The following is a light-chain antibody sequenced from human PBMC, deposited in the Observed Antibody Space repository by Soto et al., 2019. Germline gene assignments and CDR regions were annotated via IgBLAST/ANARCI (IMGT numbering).Light chain of an antibody. CDR1: RSASDW. J-gene: IGKJ1*01. Sequence: DNKMTQSPSSLSPSVGDRVTITCLASRSASDWLAWYQQKPGKAPNLLIYKASSLESGVPSRFSGSGSGTEFTVTISSLQPEDFATYYCQQFNSYPWTFGQGTKVDIK. CDR2: KAS. CDR3: QQFNSYPWT. V-gene: IGKV1-5*03.